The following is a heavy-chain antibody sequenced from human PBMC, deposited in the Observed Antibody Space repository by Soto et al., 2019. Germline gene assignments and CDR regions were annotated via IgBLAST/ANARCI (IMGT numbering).Heavy chain of an antibody. CDR2: ISAYNGNT. CDR3: ARVGYCTNGVCQQNWFDP. V-gene: IGHV1-18*01. J-gene: IGHJ5*02. Sequence: ASVEVSCKASGYTFTSYGISWVRQAPGQGLEWMGWISAYNGNTNYAQKLQGRVTMTTDTSTSTAYMELRSLRSDDTAVYYCARVGYCTNGVCQQNWFDPWGQGTLVTVSS. D-gene: IGHD2-8*01. CDR1: GYTFTSYG.